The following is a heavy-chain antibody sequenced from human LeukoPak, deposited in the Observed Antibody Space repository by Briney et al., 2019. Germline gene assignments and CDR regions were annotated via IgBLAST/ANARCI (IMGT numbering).Heavy chain of an antibody. V-gene: IGHV5-51*01. CDR1: GYSFTSYW. J-gene: IGHJ4*02. CDR3: ARDIGGYSSGRRGH. Sequence: GESLKISCKGSGYSFTSYWIGWVRQMPGKGLEWMGIIYPGDSDTRYSPSFQGQVTISADKSISTAYMELSRLRSDDTAVYYCARDIGGYSSGRRGHWGQGTLVTVSS. D-gene: IGHD6-19*01. CDR2: IYPGDSDT.